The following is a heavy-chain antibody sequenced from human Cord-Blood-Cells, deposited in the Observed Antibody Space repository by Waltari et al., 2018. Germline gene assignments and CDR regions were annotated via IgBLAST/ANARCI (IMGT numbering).Heavy chain of an antibody. D-gene: IGHD2-15*01. CDR1: GFTFSNAW. CDR2: IKSKTDGGTT. J-gene: IGHJ3*02. Sequence: EVQLVESGGGLVKPGGSLRLSCAASGFTFSNAWMSWVRQAPRKGLEWVGRIKSKTDGGTTDYAAPVKGRFTISRDDSKNTLYLQMNSLKTEDTAVYYCTIAEYCTNRGGSCLDAFDIWGQGTMVTVSS. CDR3: TIAEYCTNRGGSCLDAFDI. V-gene: IGHV3-15*01.